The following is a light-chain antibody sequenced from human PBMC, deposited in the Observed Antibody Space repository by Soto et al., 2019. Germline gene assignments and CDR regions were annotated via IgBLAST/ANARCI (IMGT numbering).Light chain of an antibody. V-gene: IGKV3-20*01. J-gene: IGKJ1*01. CDR1: QSVSNNY. CDR3: QQYDYSPPWT. Sequence: EIVLTQSPGTLSLSPGERATLSCRASQSVSNNYLAWYQQKPGQAPRLLIYGASVRATDIPDRFSGSGSGTDFTLTISRLEPDYFAVYYCQQYDYSPPWTFGQGTKVDIK. CDR2: GAS.